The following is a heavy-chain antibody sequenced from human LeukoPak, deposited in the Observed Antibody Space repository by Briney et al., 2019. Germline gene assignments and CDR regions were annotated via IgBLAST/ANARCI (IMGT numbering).Heavy chain of an antibody. Sequence: ASVKVSCKASGYTFTGYYMHWVRQAPGQGLEWMGRINPNSGGTNYAQKFQGRVTISRNNSISTDYMQMSSLRSEDTAVYYCSRSHGRSVLRFLERLLGDYYMDVWGKGTTVTVSS. CDR3: SRSHGRSVLRFLERLLGDYYMDV. J-gene: IGHJ6*03. CDR1: GYTFTGYY. D-gene: IGHD3-3*01. CDR2: INPNSGGT. V-gene: IGHV1-2*06.